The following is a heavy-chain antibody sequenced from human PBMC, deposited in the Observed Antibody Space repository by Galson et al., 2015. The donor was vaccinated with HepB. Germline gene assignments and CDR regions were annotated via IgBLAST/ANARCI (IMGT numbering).Heavy chain of an antibody. V-gene: IGHV1-18*04. CDR2: ISAYNGNT. CDR3: ARDPPIAAAGTVGDY. J-gene: IGHJ4*02. D-gene: IGHD6-13*01. CDR1: GYTFTSYG. Sequence: SVKVSCKASGYTFTSYGISWVRQAPGQGLEWMGWISAYNGNTNYAQKLQGRVTMTTDTSTSTAYTELRSLRSDDTAVYYCARDPPIAAAGTVGDYWGQGTLVTVSS.